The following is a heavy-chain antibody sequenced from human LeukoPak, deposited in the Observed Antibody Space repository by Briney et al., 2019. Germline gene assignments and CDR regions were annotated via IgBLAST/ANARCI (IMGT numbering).Heavy chain of an antibody. CDR3: ARAPYCGGDCYAFFDY. Sequence: PSETLSLTCAVYGGSFSGYYWSWIRQPPGKGLEWIGEINHSGSTNYNPSLKSRVTISVATSKSQFSLKLSSVTAADTAVYYCARAPYCGGDCYAFFDYWGQGTLVTVSS. V-gene: IGHV4-34*01. CDR1: GGSFSGYY. D-gene: IGHD2-21*01. J-gene: IGHJ4*02. CDR2: INHSGST.